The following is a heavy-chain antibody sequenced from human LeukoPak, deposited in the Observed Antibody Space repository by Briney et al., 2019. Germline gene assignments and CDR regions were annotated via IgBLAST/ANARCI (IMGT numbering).Heavy chain of an antibody. J-gene: IGHJ3*02. CDR1: GGSISNYY. CDR2: IYYSGST. CDR3: ARGPYSYDSSGAFDI. D-gene: IGHD3-22*01. V-gene: IGHV4-59*08. Sequence: SETLSLTCTVSGGSISNYYWSWIRQPPGKGLEWIGYIYYSGSTNYNPALKSRVTISVDTSKNQFSLKLSSVTAADTAVYFCARGPYSYDSSGAFDIWGQGTMVTVSS.